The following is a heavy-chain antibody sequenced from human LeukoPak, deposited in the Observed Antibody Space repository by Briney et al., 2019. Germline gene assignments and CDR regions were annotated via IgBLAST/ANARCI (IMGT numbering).Heavy chain of an antibody. J-gene: IGHJ5*02. D-gene: IGHD3-3*01. CDR1: GGSFSGYY. CDR2: TNHSGST. V-gene: IGHV4-34*01. CDR3: ARGRGTIFGVVNPPPPFDP. Sequence: PSETLSLTCAVYGGSFSGYYWSWIRQPPGKGLEWIGETNHSGSTNYNPSLKSRVTISVDTSKNQFSLKLSSVTAADTAVYYCARGRGTIFGVVNPPPPFDPWGQGTLVTVSS.